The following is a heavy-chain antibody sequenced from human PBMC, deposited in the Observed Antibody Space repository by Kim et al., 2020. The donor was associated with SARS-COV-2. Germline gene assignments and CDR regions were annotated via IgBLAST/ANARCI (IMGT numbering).Heavy chain of an antibody. D-gene: IGHD2-15*01. CDR2: ISYDGKNK. CDR1: GFSFNTYS. V-gene: IGHV3-30*04. Sequence: GGSLRLSCAASGFSFNTYSMHWVRQPPGRGLEWVAVISYDGKNKYYVDSVEGRFTVSRDNSENSLSLQMDSLRPEDTAVYYCARDSWQHCSGGSCAHLDFWGQGAQVSVSS. J-gene: IGHJ4*02. CDR3: ARDSWQHCSGGSCAHLDF.